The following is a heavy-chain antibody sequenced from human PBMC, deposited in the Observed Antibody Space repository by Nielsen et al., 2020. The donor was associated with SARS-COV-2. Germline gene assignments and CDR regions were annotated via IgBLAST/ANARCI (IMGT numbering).Heavy chain of an antibody. CDR2: ISYDGSNK. Sequence: GESLKISCAASGFTFSSYGMHWVRQAPGKGLEWVAVISYDGSNKYYADSVKGRFTISRDNSKNTLYLQMNSLRAEDTAVYYCAKEGRRDVPDYWGQGTLVTVSS. D-gene: IGHD3-10*02. J-gene: IGHJ4*02. CDR1: GFTFSSYG. CDR3: AKEGRRDVPDY. V-gene: IGHV3-30*18.